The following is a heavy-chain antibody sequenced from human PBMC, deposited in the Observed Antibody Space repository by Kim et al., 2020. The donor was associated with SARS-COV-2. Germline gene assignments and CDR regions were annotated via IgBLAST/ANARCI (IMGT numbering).Heavy chain of an antibody. CDR1: GFTFSSYA. J-gene: IGHJ6*02. Sequence: GGSLRLSCAASGFTFSSYAMHWVRQAPGKGLEWVAVISYDGSNKYYADSVKGRFTISRDNSKNTLYLQMNSLRAEDTAVYYCARENYYGSGSFYYYYYYGMGVWGQGTTVTVSS. CDR2: ISYDGSNK. D-gene: IGHD3-10*01. CDR3: ARENYYGSGSFYYYYYYGMGV. V-gene: IGHV3-30*04.